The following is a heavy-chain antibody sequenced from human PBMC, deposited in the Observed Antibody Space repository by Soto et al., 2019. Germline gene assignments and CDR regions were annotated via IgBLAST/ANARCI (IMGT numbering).Heavy chain of an antibody. CDR1: GYSISDAYY. J-gene: IGHJ3*02. V-gene: IGHV4-38-2*01. D-gene: IGHD3-16*01. CDR2: INHSGST. Sequence: PSETLSLTCAVSGYSISDAYYWGWIRQPPGKGLEWIGTINHSGSTYYNPSLKSRVTISVDTSKNQFSLKLSSVTAADTAVYYCARGSYDYVWGSPTAAFDIWGQGTMVTVSS. CDR3: ARGSYDYVWGSPTAAFDI.